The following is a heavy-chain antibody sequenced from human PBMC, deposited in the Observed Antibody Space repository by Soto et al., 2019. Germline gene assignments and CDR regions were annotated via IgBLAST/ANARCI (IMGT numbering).Heavy chain of an antibody. CDR1: GFTFTSSA. CDR2: IVVGSGNT. D-gene: IGHD6-13*01. J-gene: IGHJ4*02. CDR3: AADGYSTSGYYFDY. V-gene: IGHV1-58*02. Sequence: SVKVSCKASGFTFTSSAMQWVRQARGQRLEWIGWIVVGSGNTNYAQKFQERVTITRDMSTSTAYMELSSLRSEDTAVYYCAADGYSTSGYYFDYWGQGTLVTVSS.